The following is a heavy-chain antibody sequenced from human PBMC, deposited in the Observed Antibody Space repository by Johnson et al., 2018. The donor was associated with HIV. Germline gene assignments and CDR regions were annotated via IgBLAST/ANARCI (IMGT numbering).Heavy chain of an antibody. Sequence: QVQLVESGGGVVQPGRSLRLSCAASGFIFSSYAIHWVRQAPGKGLEWVAVISYDAKHKYSAESVKGRVTISRDNSKNTLSLQMSSLRVEDTAVYYCAKPGCIVATIGCDAFDIWGQGTMVTVSS. J-gene: IGHJ3*02. CDR2: ISYDAKHK. CDR1: GFIFSSYA. CDR3: AKPGCIVATIGCDAFDI. V-gene: IGHV3-30-3*02. D-gene: IGHD5-12*01.